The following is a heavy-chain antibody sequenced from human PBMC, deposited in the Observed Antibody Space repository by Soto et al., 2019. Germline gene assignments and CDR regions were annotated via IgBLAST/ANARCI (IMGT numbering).Heavy chain of an antibody. Sequence: HPGGSLRLSCAASGFTFSSYAMSWVRQAPGKGLEWVSAISGSGGSTYYADSVKGRFTISRDNSKNTLYLQMNSLRAEDTAVYYCAKVRPAYYYGSGSYDYWGQGTLVTVSS. V-gene: IGHV3-23*01. J-gene: IGHJ4*02. CDR1: GFTFSSYA. CDR2: ISGSGGST. D-gene: IGHD3-10*01. CDR3: AKVRPAYYYGSGSYDY.